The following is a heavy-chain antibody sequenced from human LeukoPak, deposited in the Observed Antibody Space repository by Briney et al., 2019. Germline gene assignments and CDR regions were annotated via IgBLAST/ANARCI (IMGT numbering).Heavy chain of an antibody. CDR3: AKDQSDGMDV. J-gene: IGHJ6*02. CDR1: GFTFSDYA. CDR2: LYSGGST. Sequence: GGSLRLSCAASGFTFSDYAMSWVRQAPGKGLEWVSVLYSGGSTYYADSVKGRFSISRDNSKNTLYLQMNSLRVEDTAVYYCAKDQSDGMDVWGQGTTVTVSS. V-gene: IGHV3-66*01.